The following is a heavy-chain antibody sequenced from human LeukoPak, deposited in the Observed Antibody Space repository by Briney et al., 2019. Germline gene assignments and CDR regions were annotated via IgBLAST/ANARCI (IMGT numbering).Heavy chain of an antibody. J-gene: IGHJ6*02. V-gene: IGHV3-23*01. D-gene: IGHD5-12*01. CDR1: GFTVSSYA. CDR2: ISGSGGST. Sequence: GGSLRLSCAASGFTVSSYAMSWVRQASGKGLEWVSAISGSGGSTYYADSVKGRFTISRDNSKNTLYLQMNSLRAEDTAVYYCAKGGYGGRRLNYYYGMDVWGQGTTVTVSS. CDR3: AKGGYGGRRLNYYYGMDV.